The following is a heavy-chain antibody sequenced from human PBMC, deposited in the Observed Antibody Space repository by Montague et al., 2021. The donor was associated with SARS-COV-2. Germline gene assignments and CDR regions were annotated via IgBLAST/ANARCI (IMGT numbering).Heavy chain of an antibody. D-gene: IGHD1-7*01. CDR3: ARLRPQHPNWSYAVYSDAFDI. V-gene: IGHV5-51*01. CDR1: GYSFTSYW. CDR2: IYPGDSDT. J-gene: IGHJ3*02. Sequence: QSGAEVKKPGESLKISCKGSGYSFTSYWIGWVRQMPGKGLEWMGXIYPGDSDTRYSPSFQGQVTISADKSISTAYLQWSSLKASDTAMYYCARLRPQHPNWSYAVYSDAFDIWGQGTMVTVSS.